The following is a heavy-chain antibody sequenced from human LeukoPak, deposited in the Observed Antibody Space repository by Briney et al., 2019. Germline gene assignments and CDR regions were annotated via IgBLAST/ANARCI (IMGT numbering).Heavy chain of an antibody. CDR1: GGSISSYY. CDR2: IYYSGST. D-gene: IGHD1-26*01. Sequence: SSETLSLTCTVSGGSISSYYWSWIRQPPGKGLEWIGYIYYSGSTNYNPSLKSRVTISVDTSKNQFSLKLSSVTAADTAVYYCARFRSSGSYYSDAFDIWGQGTMVTVSS. V-gene: IGHV4-59*08. J-gene: IGHJ3*02. CDR3: ARFRSSGSYYSDAFDI.